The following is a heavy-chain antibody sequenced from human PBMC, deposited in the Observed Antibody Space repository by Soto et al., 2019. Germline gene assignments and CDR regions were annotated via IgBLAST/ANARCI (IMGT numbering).Heavy chain of an antibody. D-gene: IGHD1-26*01. CDR1: GFSFTNYA. CDR2: ITSTGGST. CDR3: AKEDGYSGSYYVHDY. V-gene: IGHV3-23*01. J-gene: IGHJ4*02. Sequence: GGSLRLSCVASGFSFTNYAMSWVRQAPGKGLEWVSVITSTGGSTNYADSVKGRFTISRDNSKNTLYLQMSSLRADDTAVYYCAKEDGYSGSYYVHDYWGQGTLVTVSS.